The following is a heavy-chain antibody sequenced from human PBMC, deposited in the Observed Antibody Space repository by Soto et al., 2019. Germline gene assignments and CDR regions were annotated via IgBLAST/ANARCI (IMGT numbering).Heavy chain of an antibody. CDR3: ARQVNNNWFDP. J-gene: IGHJ5*02. Sequence: SETLSLTCTVSGGSITSSSYYWGWIRQPPGKGLEWIGSIHYSGSTYYNPSLKGRVTISVDTSKNQFSLKLSSVTAADTAVYYCARQVNNNWFDPWGQGTLVTVSS. V-gene: IGHV4-39*01. CDR1: GGSITSSSYY. CDR2: IHYSGST.